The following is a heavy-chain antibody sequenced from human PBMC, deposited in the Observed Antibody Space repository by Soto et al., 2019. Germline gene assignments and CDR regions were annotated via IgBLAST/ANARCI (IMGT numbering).Heavy chain of an antibody. J-gene: IGHJ3*02. V-gene: IGHV4-34*01. CDR2: INHSGST. Sequence: QPPGKGLEWIGEINHSGSTNYNPSLKSRVTISVDTSKNQFSLKLSSVTAADTAVYYCARVVAASHDAFDIWGQGTMVTVSS. D-gene: IGHD2-15*01. CDR3: ARVVAASHDAFDI.